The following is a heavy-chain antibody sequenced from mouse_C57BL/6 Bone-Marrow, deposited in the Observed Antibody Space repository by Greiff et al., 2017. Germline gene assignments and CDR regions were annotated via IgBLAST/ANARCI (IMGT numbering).Heavy chain of an antibody. Sequence: VQLKESGAELVKPGASVKLSCTASGFNIKDYYMHWVKQRTEQGLEWIGRIDPEDGETKYAPKFQGKATITADTSSNTAYLQLSSLTSEDTAVYYCARGDPLDYYAMDYWGQGTSVTVSS. CDR1: GFNIKDYY. CDR2: IDPEDGET. V-gene: IGHV14-2*01. CDR3: ARGDPLDYYAMDY. J-gene: IGHJ4*01.